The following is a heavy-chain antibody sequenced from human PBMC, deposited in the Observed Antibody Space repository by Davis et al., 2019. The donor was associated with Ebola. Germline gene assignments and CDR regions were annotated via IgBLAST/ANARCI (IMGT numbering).Heavy chain of an antibody. V-gene: IGHV3-23*01. CDR1: GFTFRTYA. J-gene: IGHJ4*02. D-gene: IGHD5-18*01. Sequence: GGSLRLSCAASGFTFRTYAMSWVRQAPGKGLEWVSAISHSGGRTFYADSVKGRFTISRDNSKNTLYLQMNSLRAEDTAVYYCARYGYSYGYGYWGQGTLVTVSS. CDR3: ARYGYSYGYGY. CDR2: ISHSGGRT.